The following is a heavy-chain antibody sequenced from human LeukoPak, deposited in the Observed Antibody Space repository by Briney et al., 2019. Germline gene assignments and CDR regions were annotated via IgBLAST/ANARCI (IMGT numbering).Heavy chain of an antibody. CDR1: GFTVSSNY. V-gene: IGHV3-53*01. CDR2: IYSGGST. CDR3: ASSRLLLRVFDY. D-gene: IGHD3-22*01. J-gene: IGHJ4*02. Sequence: PGGSLRLSCAASGFTVSSNYMSWVRQAPGKGLEWVSVIYSGGSTYYADSVKGRFTISRDNSKNTLYLQMNSLRAEDTAVYYCASSRLLLRVFDYWGQGTLVTVSS.